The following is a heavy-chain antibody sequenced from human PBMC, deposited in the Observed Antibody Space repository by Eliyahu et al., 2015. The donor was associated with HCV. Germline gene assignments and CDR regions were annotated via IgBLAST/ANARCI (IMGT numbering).Heavy chain of an antibody. V-gene: IGHV3-49*03. CDR3: SRGDLLWFGELHFDY. Sequence: EVQLVESGGGLVQPGRSLRLSCTASGFTFGDXXLSWFRQAPGKGLEWVGFIRSXPYGGTTEYAASIKDRFTISRDDSKSIAYLQMNSLKTEDTAVYYCSRGDLLWFGELHFDYWGQGTLVTVSS. D-gene: IGHD3-10*01. CDR1: GFTFGDXX. J-gene: IGHJ4*02. CDR2: IRSXPYGGTT.